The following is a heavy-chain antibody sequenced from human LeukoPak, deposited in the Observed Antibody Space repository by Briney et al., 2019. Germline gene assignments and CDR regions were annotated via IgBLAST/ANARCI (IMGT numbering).Heavy chain of an antibody. CDR2: ISTSNGDT. Sequence: ASVKVSCMASGYTFSTYGISWVRQAPGQGLEWMGWISTSNGDTKYAQKLQGRVTMTTDTTTSTAYMELRNLRSDDTAVYYCAREGLGELTLDYWGQGTLVTVSS. J-gene: IGHJ4*02. CDR3: AREGLGELTLDY. CDR1: GYTFSTYG. V-gene: IGHV1-18*01. D-gene: IGHD3-16*01.